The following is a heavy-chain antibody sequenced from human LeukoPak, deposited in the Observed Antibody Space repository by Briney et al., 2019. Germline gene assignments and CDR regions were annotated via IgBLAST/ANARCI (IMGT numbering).Heavy chain of an antibody. D-gene: IGHD3-10*01. Sequence: GASVKVSCKASGYTFTSYDINWVRQATGQGLEWMGWMNPNSGNTGYAQKFQGRVTITRNTSISTAYMELSSLRSEDTAVCYCAREYRYGSGSYPLGPWGQGTLVTVSS. CDR1: GYTFTSYD. CDR3: AREYRYGSGSYPLGP. CDR2: MNPNSGNT. J-gene: IGHJ5*02. V-gene: IGHV1-8*03.